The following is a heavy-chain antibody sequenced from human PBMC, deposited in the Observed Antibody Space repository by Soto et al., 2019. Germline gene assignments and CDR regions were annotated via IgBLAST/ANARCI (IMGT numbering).Heavy chain of an antibody. CDR1: GDTFSSYA. D-gene: IGHD6-13*01. Sequence: GGYLGLCCAASGDTFSSYAMSCVRQAPGKGLEWVSAISGSGGSTYYADSVKGRFTISRDNSKNTLYLQMNSLRAEDTAVYYCANYGLGDSPAAIASSGQGSLVTVSS. V-gene: IGHV3-23*01. CDR2: ISGSGGST. CDR3: ANYGLGDSPAAIAS. J-gene: IGHJ4*02.